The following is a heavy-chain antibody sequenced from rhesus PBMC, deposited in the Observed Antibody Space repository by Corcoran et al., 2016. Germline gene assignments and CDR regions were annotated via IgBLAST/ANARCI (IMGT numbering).Heavy chain of an antibody. J-gene: IGHJ4*01. Sequence: QVQLQESGPGLVKPSETLSLTCTVSGGSISGSDYWSWIRRPPGKGLEWIGGIYGNAASTSYNPSLKSRVTISKDTSKNQFSLKLSSVTAADTAVYYCARQGLWGQGVLVTVSS. CDR3: ARQGL. CDR2: IYGNAAST. V-gene: IGHV4-143*01. CDR1: GGSISGSDY.